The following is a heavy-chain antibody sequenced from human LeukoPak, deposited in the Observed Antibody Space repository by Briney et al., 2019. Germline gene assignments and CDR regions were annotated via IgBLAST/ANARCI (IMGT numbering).Heavy chain of an antibody. Sequence: GGSLRLSCAASGFTFSSYAMHWVRQAPGKGLEWVAVISYDGSNKYYADSVKGRFTISRDNSKNTLYLQMNSLRAEDTVVYYCARDRTRYCSSTSCYGLDYWGQGTLVTVSS. CDR3: ARDRTRYCSSTSCYGLDY. D-gene: IGHD2-2*01. CDR1: GFTFSSYA. CDR2: ISYDGSNK. J-gene: IGHJ4*02. V-gene: IGHV3-30-3*01.